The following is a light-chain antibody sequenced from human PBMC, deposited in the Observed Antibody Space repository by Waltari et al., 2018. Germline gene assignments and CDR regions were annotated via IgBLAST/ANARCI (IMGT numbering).Light chain of an antibody. J-gene: IGKJ1*01. V-gene: IGKV3-15*01. Sequence: EIVMTQSPATLSVSPGERATLSCRASQSFSSNLAWYQQRPGQAPRLLIYGSSAWATGVPVRFRGSGSGTEFTLTITSMQSEDFAVYYCQQYNNWPWTFGQGTKVEIK. CDR2: GSS. CDR1: QSFSSN. CDR3: QQYNNWPWT.